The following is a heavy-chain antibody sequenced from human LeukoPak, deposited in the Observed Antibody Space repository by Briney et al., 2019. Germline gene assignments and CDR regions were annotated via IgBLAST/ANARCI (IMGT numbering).Heavy chain of an antibody. CDR1: GFTFSSYW. D-gene: IGHD4-17*01. V-gene: IGHV3-7*01. J-gene: IGHJ3*02. Sequence: SGGSLRLTCAASGFTFSSYWMSWVRQAPGKGLEWVANIKQDGSEKYYVDSVKGRFTISRDNAKNSLYLQMNSLRAEDTAVYYCARDSNTVTTGDAFDIWGQGTMVTVSS. CDR2: IKQDGSEK. CDR3: ARDSNTVTTGDAFDI.